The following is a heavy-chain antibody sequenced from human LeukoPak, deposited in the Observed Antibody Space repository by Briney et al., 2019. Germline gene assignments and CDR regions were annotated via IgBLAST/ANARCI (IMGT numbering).Heavy chain of an antibody. J-gene: IGHJ4*02. Sequence: TSETLSLTCTVSGGSISSYYWSWIRQAPGEGLEWIGHISYSGSTNYDPSLNSRVTISVDTSKNQFSLKLSSVTAADTAVYYCARGGGYGSGFGSWGQGTLVTVSS. CDR2: ISYSGST. CDR3: ARGGGYGSGFGS. D-gene: IGHD3-10*01. CDR1: GGSISSYY. V-gene: IGHV4-59*01.